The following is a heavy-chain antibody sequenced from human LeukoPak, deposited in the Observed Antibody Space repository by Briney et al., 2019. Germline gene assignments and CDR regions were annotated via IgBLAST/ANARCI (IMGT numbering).Heavy chain of an antibody. CDR2: IYYNGNT. V-gene: IGHV4-39*01. CDR3: ARTVGTHRFDY. Sequence: SETLSLTRTVSGGSISSSDYYCGWIRQPPGERLEWIGTIYYNGNTYYNPSLQSRVIISVETSKNQFSLKLTSVTASDTSVNYCARTVGTHRFDYWGQGILVTVSS. CDR1: GGSISSSDYY. J-gene: IGHJ4*02. D-gene: IGHD4-23*01.